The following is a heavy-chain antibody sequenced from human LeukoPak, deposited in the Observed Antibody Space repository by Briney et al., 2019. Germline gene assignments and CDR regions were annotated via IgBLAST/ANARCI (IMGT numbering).Heavy chain of an antibody. CDR1: GGSISDNIYY. J-gene: IGHJ4*02. V-gene: IGHV4-39*01. Sequence: PSETLSHTCTVSGGSISDNIYYWGWIRQPPGKGLEWIGSMHYSGRTYYNPSLESRVTISVDTSKNQFSLKLSSVTAADTSVYYCARQRGSYSWCIGYWGQGTLVTVSS. CDR2: MHYSGRT. CDR3: ARQRGSYSWCIGY. D-gene: IGHD2-8*02.